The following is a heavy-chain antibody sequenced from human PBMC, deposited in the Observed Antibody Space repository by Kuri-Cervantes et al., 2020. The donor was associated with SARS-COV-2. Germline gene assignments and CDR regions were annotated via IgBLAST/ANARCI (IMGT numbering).Heavy chain of an antibody. CDR3: ARDRGKAAYYYDSSGYFY. Sequence: VSVKVSCKASGYTFTSYGISWVRQAPGQGLEWMGWISAYNGNTNYAQKLQGRVTMTTDTSTSTAYMELRSLRSDDTAVYYCARDRGKAAYYYDSSGYFYWGQGTLVTVSS. J-gene: IGHJ4*02. CDR2: ISAYNGNT. CDR1: GYTFTSYG. V-gene: IGHV1-18*01. D-gene: IGHD3-22*01.